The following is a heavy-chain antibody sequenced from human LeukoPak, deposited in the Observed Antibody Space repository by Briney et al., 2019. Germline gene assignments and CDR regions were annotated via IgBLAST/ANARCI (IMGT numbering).Heavy chain of an antibody. D-gene: IGHD3-10*01. CDR3: ARDRHYYGSGSSPGVDP. J-gene: IGHJ5*02. V-gene: IGHV1-69*01. CDR1: GGTFSSYA. Sequence: ASVKVSCKASGGTFSSYAISWVRQAPGRGLEWMGGIIPIFGTANYAQKFQGRVTITADESTSTAYMELSSLRSEDTAVYYCARDRHYYGSGSSPGVDPWGQGTLVTVSS. CDR2: IIPIFGTA.